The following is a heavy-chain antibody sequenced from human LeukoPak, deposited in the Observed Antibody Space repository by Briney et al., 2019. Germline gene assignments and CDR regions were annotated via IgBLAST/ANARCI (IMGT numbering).Heavy chain of an antibody. CDR1: GFTFRTDW. Sequence: HPGGSLRLSCVASGFTFRTDWMSWVRQAPGKGPEWVASIKDDGSEIYYVDSVRGRFTISRDNAKNSLYLQMNSLRAEDTAVYYCARDIVVVVGIGGYYYYGMDVWGQGTTVTVSS. CDR3: ARDIVVVVGIGGYYYYGMDV. D-gene: IGHD2-15*01. CDR2: IKDDGSEI. J-gene: IGHJ6*02. V-gene: IGHV3-7*01.